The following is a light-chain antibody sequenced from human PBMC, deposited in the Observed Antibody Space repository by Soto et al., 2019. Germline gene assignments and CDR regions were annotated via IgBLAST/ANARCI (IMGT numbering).Light chain of an antibody. Sequence: ELVLTQSPGALSLSPGERATLSCRVGHSVSSSYLAWYQQKPGQAPRLLIYSASSRATGIPDRFSGSGSGADYTLPISSLQSEDFAVYYCQQYNNWPLTFGGGTKVDIK. J-gene: IGKJ4*01. CDR1: HSVSSSY. V-gene: IGKV3-20*01. CDR2: SAS. CDR3: QQYNNWPLT.